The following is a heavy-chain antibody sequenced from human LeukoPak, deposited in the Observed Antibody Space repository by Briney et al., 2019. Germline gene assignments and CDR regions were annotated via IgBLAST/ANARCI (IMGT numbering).Heavy chain of an antibody. V-gene: IGHV3-7*01. CDR1: GFTFSDYY. CDR2: IKQDGSEK. J-gene: IGHJ4*02. D-gene: IGHD3-10*01. CDR3: ASRPGAYYFDY. Sequence: AGGSLRLSCAASGFTFSDYYMSWIRQAPGKGLEWVANIKQDGSEKYYVDSVKGRFTISRDNAKNSLYLQMNSLRAEDTAVYYCASRPGAYYFDYWGQGTLVTVSS.